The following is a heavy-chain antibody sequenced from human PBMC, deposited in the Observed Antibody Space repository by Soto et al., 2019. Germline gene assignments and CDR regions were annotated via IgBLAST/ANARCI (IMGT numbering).Heavy chain of an antibody. D-gene: IGHD1-7*01. CDR1: GGSFTSNNW. V-gene: IGHV4-4*02. CDR3: ASRDPGTSVDY. CDR2: IYRTGST. J-gene: IGHJ4*02. Sequence: TLSLTCAVSGGSFTSNNWWTWVRQPPGQGLEWIGEIYRTGSTNYNPSLKSRVTISLDKSENQFSLKVTSLPAADTAVYYCASRDPGTSVDYWGQGTLVTVSS.